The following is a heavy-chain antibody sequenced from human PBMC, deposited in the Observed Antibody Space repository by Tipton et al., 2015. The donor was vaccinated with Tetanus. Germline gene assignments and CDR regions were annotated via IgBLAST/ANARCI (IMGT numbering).Heavy chain of an antibody. V-gene: IGHV4-59*01. CDR3: ARERIEAFYYHGLDV. CDR1: GGSISSFY. Sequence: PGLVKPSGTLSLTCTVSGGSISSFYWYWIRQPPGKGLEWIAYIYQNGDANYNPSLQSRVTISVDTSKNQFSLQLAFVTAADTAIYYCARERIEAFYYHGLDVWGPGTTVTVSS. CDR2: IYQNGDA. J-gene: IGHJ6*02. D-gene: IGHD2-21*01.